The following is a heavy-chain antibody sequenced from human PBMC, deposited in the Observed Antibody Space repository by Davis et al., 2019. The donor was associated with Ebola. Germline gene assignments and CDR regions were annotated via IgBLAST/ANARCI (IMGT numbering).Heavy chain of an antibody. CDR2: ISSSSSYI. D-gene: IGHD2-2*01. CDR3: ARSVVPAALDAFDI. Sequence: GESLKISCAASGFTFSSYSMNWVRQAPGKGLEWVSSISSSSSYIYYADSVKGRFTISRDNAKNSLYLQMNSLRAEDTAVYYCARSVVPAALDAFDIWGQGTMVTVSS. J-gene: IGHJ3*02. V-gene: IGHV3-21*01. CDR1: GFTFSSYS.